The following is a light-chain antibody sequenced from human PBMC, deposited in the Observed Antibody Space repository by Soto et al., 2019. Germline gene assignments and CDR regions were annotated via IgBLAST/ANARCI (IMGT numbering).Light chain of an antibody. Sequence: EIVMTQSPATLSVSPGEKATLSCRAGRSVGSNLAWYQQKPGQAPRLLIFGASTRATGIPARFSGSGSGTDFTLTISSLQSEDFAVYSCQQYNSWPYTFGQGTKLEIE. CDR3: QQYNSWPYT. J-gene: IGKJ2*01. CDR1: RSVGSN. CDR2: GAS. V-gene: IGKV3D-15*01.